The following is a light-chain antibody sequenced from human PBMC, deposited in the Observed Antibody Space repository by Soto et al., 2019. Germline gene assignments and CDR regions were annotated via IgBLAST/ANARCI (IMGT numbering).Light chain of an antibody. J-gene: IGLJ1*01. CDR2: GNS. Sequence: QSVLTQPPSVSGAPGQRVTISCTGSSSNIGAGYDVHWYQQLPGTAPKLLIYGNSNRPSGVPDRCSGSKSGTSASLAITGLQAEDEAYYYCQSYDSSLSGYVFGTGTKLTVL. CDR3: QSYDSSLSGYV. CDR1: SSNIGAGYD. V-gene: IGLV1-40*01.